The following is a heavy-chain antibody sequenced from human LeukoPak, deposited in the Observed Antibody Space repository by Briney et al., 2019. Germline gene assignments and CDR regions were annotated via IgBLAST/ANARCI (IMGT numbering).Heavy chain of an antibody. CDR2: INHSGST. D-gene: IGHD5-12*01. CDR1: GGSFSGYY. CDR3: AGLPLAYYYYYYMDV. Sequence: PSETLSLTCAVYGGSFSGYYWSWIRQPPGKGLEWIGEINHSGSTNYNPSLKSRVTISVDTSKSQFSLKLSSVTAADTAVYYCAGLPLAYYYYYYMDVWGKGTTVTVSS. J-gene: IGHJ6*03. V-gene: IGHV4-34*01.